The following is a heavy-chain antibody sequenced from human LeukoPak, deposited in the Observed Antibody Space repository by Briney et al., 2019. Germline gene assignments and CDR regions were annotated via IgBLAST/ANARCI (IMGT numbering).Heavy chain of an antibody. Sequence: GGSLRLSCAASGFTVSSNYMSWVRQAPGKGLEWVSVIYSGGSTYYADSVKGRFTISRDNSKNTLYLQMNSLRAEDTAVYYCAKGGSSGYYYMGDWGQGTLVTVSS. CDR1: GFTVSSNY. D-gene: IGHD3-22*01. CDR2: IYSGGST. J-gene: IGHJ4*02. V-gene: IGHV3-53*01. CDR3: AKGGSSGYYYMGD.